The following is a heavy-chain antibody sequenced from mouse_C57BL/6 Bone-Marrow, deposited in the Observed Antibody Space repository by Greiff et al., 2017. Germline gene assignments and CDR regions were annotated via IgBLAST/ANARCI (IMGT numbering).Heavy chain of an antibody. CDR1: GYTFTDYN. CDR3: ARFITTVVARNYYAMDY. CDR2: INPNNGGT. J-gene: IGHJ4*01. Sequence: VQLKESGPELVKPGASVKMSCKASGYTFTDYNMHWVKQSHGKSLEWIGYINPNNGGTSYNQKFKGKATLTVNKSSSTAYMELRSLTSEDSAVYYCARFITTVVARNYYAMDYWGQGTSVTVSS. V-gene: IGHV1-22*01. D-gene: IGHD1-1*01.